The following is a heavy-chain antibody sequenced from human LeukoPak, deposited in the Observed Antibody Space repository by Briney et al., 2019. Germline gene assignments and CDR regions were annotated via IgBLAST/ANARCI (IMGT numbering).Heavy chain of an antibody. Sequence: PGGSLRLSCAASGFTFSSYSMTWVRQAPGKGLEWVSSISSSSSYIYYADSVKGRFTISRDNAKNSLYLQMNGLRAEDTAVYYCARSVPSGSYLYYFDYWGQGTLVTVSS. CDR1: GFTFSSYS. CDR2: ISSSSSYI. D-gene: IGHD1-26*01. V-gene: IGHV3-21*01. J-gene: IGHJ4*02. CDR3: ARSVPSGSYLYYFDY.